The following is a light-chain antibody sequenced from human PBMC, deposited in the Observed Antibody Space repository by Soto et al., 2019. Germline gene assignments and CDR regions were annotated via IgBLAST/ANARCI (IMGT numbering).Light chain of an antibody. CDR1: SGDIGAYNF. J-gene: IGLJ1*01. CDR2: EVI. Sequence: QSALTQPASVSGSPGQAITVSCSGTSGDIGAYNFVSWYQQHPGKAPKLIIYEVINRPSGVSDRFSGSKSGNTASLTISGLQSEDEADYYCNSYTTSNTFVFGSGTKVTVL. CDR3: NSYTTSNTFV. V-gene: IGLV2-14*03.